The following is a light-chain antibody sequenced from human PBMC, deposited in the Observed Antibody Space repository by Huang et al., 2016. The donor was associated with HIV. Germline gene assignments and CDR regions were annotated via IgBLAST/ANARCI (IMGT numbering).Light chain of an antibody. V-gene: IGKV3-20*01. CDR1: QSVTSTS. CDR2: GAS. CDR3: QQYGTSPWT. J-gene: IGKJ1*01. Sequence: EIALTQSPGTLSLSPGERATLSCRASQSVTSTSLAWYQQPPGQPPRLLMYGASSRATGIPDRFSGSGSGTDFTLTISRLEPEDFAVYYCQQYGTSPWTFGQGTKVEIK.